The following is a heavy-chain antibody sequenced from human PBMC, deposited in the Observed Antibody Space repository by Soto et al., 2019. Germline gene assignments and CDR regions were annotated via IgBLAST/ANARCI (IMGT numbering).Heavy chain of an antibody. J-gene: IGHJ5*02. CDR1: GYTFTGYY. CDR3: AREDCSSTSCYRPNWFDP. CDR2: IIPILGIA. Sequence: SVKVSCKASGYTFTGYYMHWVRQAPGQGLEWMGRIIPILGIANYAQKFQGRVTITADKSTSTAYMELSSLRSEDTAVYYCAREDCSSTSCYRPNWFDPWGQGTLVTVSS. D-gene: IGHD2-2*01. V-gene: IGHV1-69*04.